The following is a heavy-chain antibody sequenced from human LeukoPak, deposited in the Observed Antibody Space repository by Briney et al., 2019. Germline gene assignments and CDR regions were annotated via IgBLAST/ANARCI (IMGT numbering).Heavy chain of an antibody. J-gene: IGHJ4*02. CDR3: ARGSDDFLSGYPYTPSYYFDH. D-gene: IGHD3-3*01. V-gene: IGHV4-39*01. CDR1: GGSISSSSYY. Sequence: PSETLTLTCTVSGGSISSSSYYWGWIRQPPGKGLEWIGSIYYSGSTYYNPSLKSRVTISVDTSKNQFSLKLSSVTAADTAVYYCARGSDDFLSGYPYTPSYYFDHWGQGTLVTVSS. CDR2: IYYSGST.